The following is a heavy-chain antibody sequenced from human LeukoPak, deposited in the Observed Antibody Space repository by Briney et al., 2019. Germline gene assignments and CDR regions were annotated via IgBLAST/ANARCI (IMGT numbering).Heavy chain of an antibody. V-gene: IGHV3-64D*06. J-gene: IGHJ6*04. CDR3: VKDTRVRGVPYYGMDV. D-gene: IGHD3-10*01. Sequence: GGSLRLSCSASGFTFSSYAMHWVRQAPGKGLEYVSAISSNGGSTCYADSVKGRFTISRDNSKNTLYLQMSSLRAEDTAVYYCVKDTRVRGVPYYGMDVWGKGTTVTVSS. CDR2: ISSNGGST. CDR1: GFTFSSYA.